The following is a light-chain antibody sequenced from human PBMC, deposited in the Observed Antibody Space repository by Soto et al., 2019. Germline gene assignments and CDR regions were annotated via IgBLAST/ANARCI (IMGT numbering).Light chain of an antibody. J-gene: IGKJ5*01. V-gene: IGKV1-39*01. CDR2: AAS. Sequence: DIHMTQPPSSLSASVGDRVTITCRASQSISSYLNWYQQKPGKAPKLLIYAASSLQSGVPSRFSGSGSGTDFTLTISSLQPEDFATYYCQQSYSTPITFGQGTRLEI. CDR3: QQSYSTPIT. CDR1: QSISSY.